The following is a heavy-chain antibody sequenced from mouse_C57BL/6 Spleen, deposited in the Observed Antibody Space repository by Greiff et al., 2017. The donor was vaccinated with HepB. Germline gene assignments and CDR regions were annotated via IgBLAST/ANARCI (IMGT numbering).Heavy chain of an antibody. V-gene: IGHV1-69*01. Sequence: QVQLQQPGAELVMPGASVKLSCKASGYTFTSYWMHWVKQRPGQGLEWIGEIDPSDSYTNYNQKFKGKSTLTVDKYSSTAYMQLSSLTSEDSAVYYCAPHDYERGFAYWGQGTLVTVS. CDR2: IDPSDSYT. CDR1: GYTFTSYW. D-gene: IGHD2-4*01. J-gene: IGHJ3*01. CDR3: APHDYERGFAY.